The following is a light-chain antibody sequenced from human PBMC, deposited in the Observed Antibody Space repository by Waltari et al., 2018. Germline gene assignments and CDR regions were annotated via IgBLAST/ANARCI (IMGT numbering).Light chain of an antibody. J-gene: IGKJ2*01. V-gene: IGKV3-15*01. CDR2: VTS. Sequence: ETIMTQSPATLSVSPGESATLSCRASKNIGNNLAWYQQTPGQATRLLIYVTSSRSTGIPGRFFGAGSGTDFTLTISSLQSEDFGVYYCQQYNEWPYTFGQGTKVDLK. CDR3: QQYNEWPYT. CDR1: KNIGNN.